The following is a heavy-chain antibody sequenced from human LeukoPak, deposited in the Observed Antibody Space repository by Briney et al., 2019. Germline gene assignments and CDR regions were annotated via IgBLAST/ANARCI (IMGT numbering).Heavy chain of an antibody. Sequence: GESLRLSCAASGFPLRSYVMSWVRQAPGKGLEWVSTISGSGSTTYYADSVKGRFTISRDNSKNTLYLQMNSLRAEDSAVYYCATRSAAATFDYWGQGALVTVSS. CDR1: GFPLRSYV. CDR3: ATRSAAATFDY. D-gene: IGHD6-13*01. CDR2: ISGSGSTT. V-gene: IGHV3-23*01. J-gene: IGHJ4*02.